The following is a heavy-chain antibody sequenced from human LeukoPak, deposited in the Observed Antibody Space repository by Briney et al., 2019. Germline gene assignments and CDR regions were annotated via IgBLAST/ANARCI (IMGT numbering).Heavy chain of an antibody. J-gene: IGHJ4*02. CDR2: ISNSGGST. Sequence: GGSLRLSCAASGFTFSSYVMSWVRQAPGKGLEWVSSISNSGGSTYYAGSVKGRFTISRDNSKNTLYLQMNSLRAEDTAVYYCAKDSYDSSGSRYDYWGQGTLVTVSS. CDR1: GFTFSSYV. CDR3: AKDSYDSSGSRYDY. V-gene: IGHV3-23*01. D-gene: IGHD3-22*01.